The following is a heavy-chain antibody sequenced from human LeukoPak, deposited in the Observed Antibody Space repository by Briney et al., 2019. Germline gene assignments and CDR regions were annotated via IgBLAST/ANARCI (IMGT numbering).Heavy chain of an antibody. CDR1: GFTFNNYA. J-gene: IGHJ4*02. D-gene: IGHD6-13*01. Sequence: GGSLRLSCAASGFTFNNYAMNWVRQAPGKGLEWVSGISGSGGSTYYADSVKGRFTFSRDNSKNTLSLQMNSLRGEDTAVYYCARGSYTSSWYGVFDYWGQGTLVTVSS. V-gene: IGHV3-23*01. CDR2: ISGSGGST. CDR3: ARGSYTSSWYGVFDY.